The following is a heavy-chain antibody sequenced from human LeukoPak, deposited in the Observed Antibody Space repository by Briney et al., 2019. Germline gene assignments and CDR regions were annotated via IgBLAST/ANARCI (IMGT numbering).Heavy chain of an antibody. Sequence: GGSLRVSCAASGFTFSSYAMTWVRQSPGKGLEWVSVIGSGGDTSYSDCVQGRFTISRNKSKNTLNLQMNSLRADDTAVYYCAKYYASRGGAFDFWGQGTLVTVSS. CDR2: IGSGGDT. V-gene: IGHV3-23*01. D-gene: IGHD3-10*01. CDR3: AKYYASRGGAFDF. CDR1: GFTFSSYA. J-gene: IGHJ4*01.